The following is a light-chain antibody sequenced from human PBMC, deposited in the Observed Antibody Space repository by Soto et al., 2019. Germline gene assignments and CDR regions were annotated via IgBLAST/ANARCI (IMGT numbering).Light chain of an antibody. Sequence: ALTQPASVSVSPGQSITISCTGTSSDVGGYNYVSWYQQHPGKAPKLMIYEVSNRPSGVSNRFSGSKSDNTASLTISGLQAEDEADYYCSSYTSSSTYVFGTGTKVTVL. CDR1: SSDVGGYNY. V-gene: IGLV2-14*01. CDR2: EVS. J-gene: IGLJ1*01. CDR3: SSYTSSSTYV.